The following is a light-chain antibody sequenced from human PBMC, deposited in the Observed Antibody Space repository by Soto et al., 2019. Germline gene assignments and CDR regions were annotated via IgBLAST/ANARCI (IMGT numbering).Light chain of an antibody. CDR2: GNS. J-gene: IGLJ2*01. Sequence: QSVLTQPPSVSGAPGQRVTISCTGSSSNIGAGYDVHWYQQLPGTAPKLLIYGNSNRPSGVPDRFSGSKSGTSASLAITGLQAEDEADYYCQSYDSSLSEVVFGGGTHLTVL. CDR1: SSNIGAGYD. V-gene: IGLV1-40*01. CDR3: QSYDSSLSEVV.